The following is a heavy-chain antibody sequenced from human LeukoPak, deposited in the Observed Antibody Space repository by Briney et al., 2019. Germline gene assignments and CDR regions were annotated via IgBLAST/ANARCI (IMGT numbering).Heavy chain of an antibody. J-gene: IGHJ4*02. D-gene: IGHD4-23*01. CDR1: GGSISSGSYY. CDR3: ARGDDYGGYYFDY. Sequence: PSQTLSLTCTVSGGSISSGSYYWSWIRQPAGKGLEWIGRIYISGSTNYNPSLKSRVTISVDTAKNQFSLKLSSVTAADTAVYYCARGDDYGGYYFDYWGQGTLVTVSS. CDR2: IYISGST. V-gene: IGHV4-61*02.